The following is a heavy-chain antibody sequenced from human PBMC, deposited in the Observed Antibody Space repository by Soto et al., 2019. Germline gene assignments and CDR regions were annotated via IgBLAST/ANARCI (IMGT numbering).Heavy chain of an antibody. CDR1: GFTFSSYW. D-gene: IGHD3-22*01. Sequence: GSLRLSCAASGFTFSSYWMSWVRQAPGKGREWVANINQDGSEKYYVDSVKGRFTISRDNAKNSLYLQMNSRRAEDTAVYYCARARYYCDSSGYQYYFDYWGQGTLVTVSS. V-gene: IGHV3-7*03. CDR3: ARARYYCDSSGYQYYFDY. J-gene: IGHJ4*02. CDR2: INQDGSEK.